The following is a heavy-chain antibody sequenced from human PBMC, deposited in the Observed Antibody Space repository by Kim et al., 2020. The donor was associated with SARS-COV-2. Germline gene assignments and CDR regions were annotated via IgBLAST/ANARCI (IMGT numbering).Heavy chain of an antibody. CDR3: AKIRAPTTVVTSGFDY. CDR1: GFTFSSYA. D-gene: IGHD2-21*02. V-gene: IGHV3-23*01. J-gene: IGHJ4*02. CDR2: ISATGGTT. Sequence: GGSLRLSCAASGFTFSSYAMNWVRLAPGKGLEWVSAISATGGTTSYADSVQARFTISRDDSKTTLYLQMNSLRAEDTAVYYCAKIRAPTTVVTSGFDYWGQGALVTVSS.